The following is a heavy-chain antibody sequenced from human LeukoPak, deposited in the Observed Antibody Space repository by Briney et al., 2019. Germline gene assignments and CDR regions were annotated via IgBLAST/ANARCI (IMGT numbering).Heavy chain of an antibody. CDR3: ARDPPPPLDAFDI. V-gene: IGHV3-7*01. Sequence: GSLRLSCAASGFSFSTSWMTWVRRAPGKGLEWVASIKEDGTKQYFVDSVKGRFTISRDNAKSSLYLQMSSLRVEDTAVYYCARDPPPPLDAFDIWGQGTMVTVSS. CDR2: IKEDGTKQ. J-gene: IGHJ3*02. CDR1: GFSFSTSW.